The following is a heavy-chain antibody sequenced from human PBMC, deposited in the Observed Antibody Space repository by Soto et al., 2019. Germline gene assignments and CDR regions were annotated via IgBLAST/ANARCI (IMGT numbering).Heavy chain of an antibody. Sequence: QVQLVQSGAEVKKPGSSVKVSCKASGGTFSSYAISWVRQAPGQGLEWMGGIIPIFGTANYAQKFQGRVTITADKSTSTAYMELSSLRSEDTAVYYCARARRDGYKHLNYYYGMDVWGQGTTVTVSS. CDR2: IIPIFGTA. J-gene: IGHJ6*02. V-gene: IGHV1-69*06. CDR3: ARARRDGYKHLNYYYGMDV. CDR1: GGTFSSYA. D-gene: IGHD5-12*01.